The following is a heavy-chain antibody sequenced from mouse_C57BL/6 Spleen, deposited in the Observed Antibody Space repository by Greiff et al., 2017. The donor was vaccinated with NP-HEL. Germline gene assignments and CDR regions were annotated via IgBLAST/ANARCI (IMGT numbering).Heavy chain of an antibody. CDR1: GYTFTSYW. Sequence: VQLQQSGAELVKPGASVKMSCKASGYTFTSYWITWVKQRPGQGLEWIGDIYPGSGSTNYNEKFKSKATLTVDTSSSTAYMQLSSLTSEDSAVYYCARDYYGSSQFAYWGQGTLVTVSA. V-gene: IGHV1-55*01. CDR3: ARDYYGSSQFAY. CDR2: IYPGSGST. D-gene: IGHD1-1*01. J-gene: IGHJ3*01.